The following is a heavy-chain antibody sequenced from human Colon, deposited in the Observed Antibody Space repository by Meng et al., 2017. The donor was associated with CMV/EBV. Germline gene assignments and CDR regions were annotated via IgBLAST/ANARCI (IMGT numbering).Heavy chain of an antibody. Sequence: GGSLRLSCATSGFTFSSYWMHWVRQAPGKGLVWVSRVNSDGTSTSYADSVKGRFTISRDNAENTLYLQMNSLRAEDTAVYYCTRGNSHPHDYWGQGTLVTVSS. V-gene: IGHV3-74*01. D-gene: IGHD4-23*01. CDR2: VNSDGTST. J-gene: IGHJ4*02. CDR3: TRGNSHPHDY. CDR1: GFTFSSYW.